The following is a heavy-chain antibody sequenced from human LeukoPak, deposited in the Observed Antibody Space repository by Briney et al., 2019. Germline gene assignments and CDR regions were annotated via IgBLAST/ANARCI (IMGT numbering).Heavy chain of an antibody. V-gene: IGHV3-23*01. CDR3: AKGGHPAVVTTRFDS. J-gene: IGHJ5*01. CDR2: ISDSGNYM. D-gene: IGHD2-21*02. CDR1: GFTFDTYG. Sequence: GGSLRLSCAASGFTFDTYGMSWVRQAPGKGLEGVSAISDSGNYMYYKDSVKGRFTISRDTSKNTLLLQVNSLSAEDSAVYYCAKGGHPAVVTTRFDSWGQGTLVTVSS.